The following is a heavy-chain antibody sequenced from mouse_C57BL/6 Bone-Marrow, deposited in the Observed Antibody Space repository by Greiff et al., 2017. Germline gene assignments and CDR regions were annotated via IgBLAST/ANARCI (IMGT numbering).Heavy chain of an antibody. CDR3: ARYKGDRGYAMDY. J-gene: IGHJ4*01. V-gene: IGHV7-3*01. Sequence: EVQRVESGGGLVQPGGSLSLSCAASGFPIPSPYMLFFLPLPLPSLSLLGFISTKSNFYTTEYSASVKGRFTISRDNSQSILYLQMNALRAEDSATYYCARYKGDRGYAMDYWGQGTSVTVSS. CDR1: GFPIPSPY. D-gene: IGHD2-14*01. CDR2: ISTKSNFYTT.